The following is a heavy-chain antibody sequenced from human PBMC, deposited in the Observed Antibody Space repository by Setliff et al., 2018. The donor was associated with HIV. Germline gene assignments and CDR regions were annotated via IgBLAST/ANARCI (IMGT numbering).Heavy chain of an antibody. CDR2: ISPRDGWA. V-gene: IGHV1-46*01. Sequence: ASVKVSCKASGYTVTNYHIHWVRQAPGQGLEWMGIISPRDGWATYAQHFQGRVTMTKDTSTSTIYMELSSLRSDDTALYYCARLGSGWSDSYYYAMDVWGQGTTVTVSS. CDR1: GYTVTNYH. D-gene: IGHD6-19*01. CDR3: ARLGSGWSDSYYYAMDV. J-gene: IGHJ6*02.